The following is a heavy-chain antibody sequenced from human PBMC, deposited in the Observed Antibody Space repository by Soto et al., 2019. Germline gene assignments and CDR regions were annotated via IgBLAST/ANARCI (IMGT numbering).Heavy chain of an antibody. CDR3: ARDESGDYGDQYFQH. Sequence: QVQLQESGPGLVKPSQTLSLTCTVSGGSISSGGYYWSWIRQHPGKGLEWIGYIYYRGSTYYNPYLKSRVTISVDKSKNQFSLKLSSVTAADTAVYYCARDESGDYGDQYFQHWGQGTLVTVSS. D-gene: IGHD4-17*01. CDR1: GGSISSGGYY. J-gene: IGHJ1*01. CDR2: IYYRGST. V-gene: IGHV4-31*03.